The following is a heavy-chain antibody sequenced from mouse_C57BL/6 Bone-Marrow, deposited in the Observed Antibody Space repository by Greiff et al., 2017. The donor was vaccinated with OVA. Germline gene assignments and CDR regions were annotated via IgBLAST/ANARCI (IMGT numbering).Heavy chain of an antibody. CDR3: ARDNYRFDY. V-gene: IGHV1-72*01. Sequence: VQLQQPGAELVKPGASVKLSCKASGYTFTSYWMHWVKQRPGRGLEWIGRIGPNSGGTKYNEKFKSQATLTVDKPSSTAYMQLSSLTSEDSAVYYCARDNYRFDYWGQGTTLTVSS. CDR1: GYTFTSYW. D-gene: IGHD1-3*01. J-gene: IGHJ2*01. CDR2: IGPNSGGT.